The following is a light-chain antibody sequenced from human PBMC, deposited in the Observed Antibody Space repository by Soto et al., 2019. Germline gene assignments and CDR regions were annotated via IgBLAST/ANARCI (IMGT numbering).Light chain of an antibody. Sequence: QSALTQPASVYGSPGQSITISCTGTSSDVGGYNYVTWYQQHPGKAPQLMIYDVSNRPSGVSNRFSGSKSGNTASITISGLQAEDEGDYDCISYTSSSTLDVVFGGGTKLTVL. V-gene: IGLV2-14*01. CDR3: ISYTSSSTLDVV. CDR2: DVS. CDR1: SSDVGGYNY. J-gene: IGLJ2*01.